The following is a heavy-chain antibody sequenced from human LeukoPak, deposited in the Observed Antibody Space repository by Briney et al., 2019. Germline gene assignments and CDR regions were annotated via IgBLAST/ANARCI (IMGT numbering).Heavy chain of an antibody. CDR2: ISSSSDYI. V-gene: IGHV3-21*01. Sequence: GGSLRLSCAASGFTFSSYTMDWVRQAPGKGLEWVSSISSSSDYIFYADSVKGRFTISRDNAQNSLYLQMNSLRVEDTAVYYCARFSIGWVGVGEPPSRDYYYYGMDVWGQGTTVTVSS. CDR1: GFTFSSYT. J-gene: IGHJ6*02. D-gene: IGHD3-10*01. CDR3: ARFSIGWVGVGEPPSRDYYYYGMDV.